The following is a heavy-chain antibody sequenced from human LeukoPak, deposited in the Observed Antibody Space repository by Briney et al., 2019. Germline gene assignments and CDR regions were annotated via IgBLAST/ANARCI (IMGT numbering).Heavy chain of an antibody. CDR2: INTYGTST. D-gene: IGHD4-17*01. CDR3: ARGSTTVTTKDWFDP. J-gene: IGHJ5*02. Sequence: PGGSLRLSCAASGFTLSSYWMHWVRQVPGKGPLWVARINTYGTSTTYGDSVEGRFTISRDNAKNTLYLEMNSLRDDDTAVYYCARGSTTVTTKDWFDPWGQGTQVTVSS. CDR1: GFTLSSYW. V-gene: IGHV3-74*03.